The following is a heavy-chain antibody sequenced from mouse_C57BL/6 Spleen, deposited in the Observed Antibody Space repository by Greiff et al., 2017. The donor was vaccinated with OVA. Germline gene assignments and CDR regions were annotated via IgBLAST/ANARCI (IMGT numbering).Heavy chain of an antibody. CDR1: GYTFTSYW. J-gene: IGHJ4*01. Sequence: QVQLQQPGAELVKPGASVKLSCTASGYTFTSYWMHWVKQRPGQGLEWIGMIHPNSGSTNYNEKFKSKATLTVDKSSSTAYLQLSSLTSEDAAVYYYARASYYSNYDYAMDYWGQGTSVTVSS. D-gene: IGHD2-5*01. CDR2: IHPNSGST. CDR3: ARASYYSNYDYAMDY. V-gene: IGHV1-64*01.